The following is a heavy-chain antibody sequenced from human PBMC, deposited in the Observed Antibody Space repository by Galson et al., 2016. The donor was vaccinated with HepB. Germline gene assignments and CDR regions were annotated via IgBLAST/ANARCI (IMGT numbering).Heavy chain of an antibody. J-gene: IGHJ4*02. Sequence: SLRLSCAASGFTFSSYAMSWVRQAPGKGLEWVSAISSSGGSTYYADSVKGRFTISRDNSKNTLYLLMNSLTAEDTAVYYCAKIPSSMIVVFKVFDYWGQGTLVTVSS. D-gene: IGHD3-22*01. CDR1: GFTFSSYA. CDR3: AKIPSSMIVVFKVFDY. V-gene: IGHV3-23*01. CDR2: ISSSGGST.